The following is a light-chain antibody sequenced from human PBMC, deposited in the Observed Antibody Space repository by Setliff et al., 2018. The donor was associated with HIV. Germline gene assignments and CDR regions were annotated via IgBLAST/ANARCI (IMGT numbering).Light chain of an antibody. V-gene: IGLV2-14*03. CDR3: CSYAGSYTYG. CDR1: SSDVGGYNY. CDR2: DVN. Sequence: QSALTQPASVSGSPGQSITISCTGTSSDVGGYNYVSWYQHHPGKAPKLMIYDVNKRPSGVSNRFSGSKSGNTASLTISGLQAEDEADYYCCSYAGSYTYGFGTGTKVTVL. J-gene: IGLJ1*01.